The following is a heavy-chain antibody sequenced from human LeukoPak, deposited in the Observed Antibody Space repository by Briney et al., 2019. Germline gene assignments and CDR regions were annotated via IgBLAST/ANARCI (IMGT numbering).Heavy chain of an antibody. V-gene: IGHV3-72*01. CDR2: TRNKAESYKT. D-gene: IGHD3-3*01. J-gene: IGHJ6*03. CDR1: GFSFSNHY. CDR3: ARESSIFEVVARSYMDV. Sequence: PGGSLRLSRAASGFSFSNHYINWVRQTPGKGLEWVGHTRNKAESYKTEYAASVKGRFTISRDDSKKSLFLHMNSLKTEDTAVYYCARESSIFEVVARSYMDVWGKGTTVTVSS.